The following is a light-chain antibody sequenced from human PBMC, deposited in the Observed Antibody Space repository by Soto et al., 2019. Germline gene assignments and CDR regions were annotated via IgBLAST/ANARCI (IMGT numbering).Light chain of an antibody. Sequence: QSALTQPASVSGSPGQSITISCTGTSSDVGGYNYVSWYQQHPGKAPKLMIYDVSNRPSGVSNRFSCSKSGNTASLTISGIQAEDEADYYCCSYTRSYTLVFCGGPKLTVL. CDR1: SSDVGGYNY. CDR2: DVS. CDR3: CSYTRSYTLV. V-gene: IGLV2-14*01. J-gene: IGLJ2*01.